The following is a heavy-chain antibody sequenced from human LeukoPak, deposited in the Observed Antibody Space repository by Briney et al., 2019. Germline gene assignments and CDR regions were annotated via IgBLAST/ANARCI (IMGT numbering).Heavy chain of an antibody. CDR2: IKQDGSEK. D-gene: IGHD4-17*01. J-gene: IGHJ4*02. CDR1: GFTFSSYW. CDR3: ARDKDYGDSYFDY. Sequence: AGGSLRLSCAASGFTFSSYWMSWVRQAPGKGLEWVANIKQDGSEKYYVDSVKGRSTISRDNAKNSLYLQMNSLRAEDTAVYYCARDKDYGDSYFDYWGQGILVTVSS. V-gene: IGHV3-7*01.